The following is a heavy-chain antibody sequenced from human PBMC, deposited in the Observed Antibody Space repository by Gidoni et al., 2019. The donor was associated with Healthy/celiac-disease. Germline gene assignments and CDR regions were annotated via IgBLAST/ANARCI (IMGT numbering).Heavy chain of an antibody. Sequence: QVQLVQSGTEVKKPGASVKVSCKASGYTFTNYYIHWVRQAPGQGLEWMGTINPSGGSTNYAQKFQGRITMTRDTSTSTVYMELSSLRSEDTAVYYCARDYSAQGDYWGQGTLVTDSS. CDR1: GYTFTNYY. J-gene: IGHJ4*02. V-gene: IGHV1-46*01. CDR2: INPSGGST. D-gene: IGHD2-15*01. CDR3: ARDYSAQGDY.